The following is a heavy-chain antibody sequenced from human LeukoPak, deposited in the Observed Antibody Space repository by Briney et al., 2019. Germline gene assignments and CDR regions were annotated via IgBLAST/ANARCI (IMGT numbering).Heavy chain of an antibody. D-gene: IGHD2-21*02. Sequence: SETLSLTCTVSGDSGSSYYWSWIRQPPGKGLEWIGYIYYSGSTNYNPSLKSRVTISVDTSKNQFSLKLSSVTAADTAVYYRARKRSYCGGDCPNFDYWGQGTLVTVSS. CDR1: GDSGSSYY. CDR2: IYYSGST. V-gene: IGHV4-59*02. CDR3: ARKRSYCGGDCPNFDY. J-gene: IGHJ4*02.